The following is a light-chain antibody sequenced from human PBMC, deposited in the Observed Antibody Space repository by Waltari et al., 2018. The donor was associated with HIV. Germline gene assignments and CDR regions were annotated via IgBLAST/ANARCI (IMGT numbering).Light chain of an antibody. J-gene: IGLJ2*01. V-gene: IGLV3-1*01. CDR1: KLGDKY. CDR2: QDT. Sequence: SYELTQPPSVSVSPGLTASVTCSGDKLGDKYVCWYQQKPGQSPVLVISQDTKRPSGIPERFSGSNYGNTATLTISGTQAVDEADYYCQAWDNSTAVFGGGTQLTVL. CDR3: QAWDNSTAV.